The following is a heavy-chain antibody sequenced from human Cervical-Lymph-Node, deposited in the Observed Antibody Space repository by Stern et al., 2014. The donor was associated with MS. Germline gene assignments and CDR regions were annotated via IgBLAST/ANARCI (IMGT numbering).Heavy chain of an antibody. J-gene: IGHJ4*02. CDR3: ASAYRAS. CDR1: GFNFRTYW. Sequence: EVQLVESGGGIVQPGGSLMISCVASGFNFRTYWMHWVRQGPGKGLEWVSRINGDGTVSTYADSVRGRFTISRNNAHNTMIRQLDNLRVEDTAIYYCASAYRASWGQGTLVTVST. V-gene: IGHV3-74*02. CDR2: INGDGTVS. D-gene: IGHD1-1*01.